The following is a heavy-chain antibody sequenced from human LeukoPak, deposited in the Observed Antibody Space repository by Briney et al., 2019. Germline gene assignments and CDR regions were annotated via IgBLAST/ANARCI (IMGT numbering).Heavy chain of an antibody. D-gene: IGHD6-19*01. V-gene: IGHV3-13*01. CDR2: IDIPGNT. J-gene: IGHJ5*02. Sequence: GGSLRLSCAASGFTLSNYDMHWVRQATGKGLEWVSGIDIPGNTYYPDSVEGRLTMSRESAKNSLYLQMNSLRAGDTAVYYCARAVAGTHWFDPWGQGTLVIVSS. CDR3: ARAVAGTHWFDP. CDR1: GFTLSNYD.